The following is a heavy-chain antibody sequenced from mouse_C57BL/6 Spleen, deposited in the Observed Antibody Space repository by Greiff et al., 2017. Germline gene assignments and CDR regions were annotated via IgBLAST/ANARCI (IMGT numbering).Heavy chain of an antibody. CDR3: ARSPSSYYFDY. CDR2: INPGSGGT. Sequence: QVQLKQSGAELVRPGTSVKVSCKASGYAFTNYLIEWVKQRPGQGLEWIGVINPGSGGTNYNEKFKGKATLTADKSSSTAYMQLSSLTSEDSAVYFCARSPSSYYFDYWGQGTTLTVSS. V-gene: IGHV1-54*01. D-gene: IGHD6-1*01. J-gene: IGHJ2*01. CDR1: GYAFTNYL.